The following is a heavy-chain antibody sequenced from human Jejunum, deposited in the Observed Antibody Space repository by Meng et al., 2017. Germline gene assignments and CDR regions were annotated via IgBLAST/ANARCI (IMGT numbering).Heavy chain of an antibody. J-gene: IGHJ4*02. Sequence: QVQLVQSGAEVKKPGASVKLSCSGPGNTFKNYPVHWVRQAPGQRLEWMGRINAGYGDTKYSPKFEGRIAIVRGTSASTVDMELSSLKSEDTAVYYCAGRSYNYDDYFDFWGRGTLVTVSS. CDR3: AGRSYNYDDYFDF. CDR1: GNTFKNYP. V-gene: IGHV1-3*01. CDR2: INAGYGDT. D-gene: IGHD5-24*01.